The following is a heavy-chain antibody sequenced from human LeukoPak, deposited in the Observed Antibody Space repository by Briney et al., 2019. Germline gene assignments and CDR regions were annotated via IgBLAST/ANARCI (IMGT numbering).Heavy chain of an antibody. J-gene: IGHJ3*02. CDR3: ARDFGPDYGGNSGLAFDI. Sequence: ASETLSLTCTVSGGSISSYYWSWIRQPPGKGLEWIGYIYYSGSTNCNPSLKSRVTISVDTSKNQFSLKLSSVTAADTAVYYCARDFGPDYGGNSGLAFDIWGQGTMVTVSS. CDR1: GGSISSYY. CDR2: IYYSGST. V-gene: IGHV4-59*01. D-gene: IGHD4-23*01.